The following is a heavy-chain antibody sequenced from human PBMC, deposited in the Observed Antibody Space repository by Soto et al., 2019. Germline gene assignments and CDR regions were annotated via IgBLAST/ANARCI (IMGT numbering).Heavy chain of an antibody. CDR1: GFTFSSYA. V-gene: IGHV3-64*01. D-gene: IGHD2-15*01. CDR3: ARDPCSGGSCYFHPPAYYYYYYMAV. CDR2: ISSNGGST. J-gene: IGHJ6*03. Sequence: EVQLVESGGGLVQPGGSLRLSCAASGFTFSSYAMHWVRQAPGKGLEYVSAISSNGGSTYYDNSVKCRFTISRDNSKNMLYLHMGSLRAEDLAVYYCARDPCSGGSCYFHPPAYYYYYYMAVWGKGTTVTVSS.